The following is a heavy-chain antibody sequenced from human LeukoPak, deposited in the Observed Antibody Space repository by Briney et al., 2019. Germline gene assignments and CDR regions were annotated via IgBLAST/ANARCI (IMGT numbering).Heavy chain of an antibody. CDR3: ARHGTITMVRGRLRYYYMDV. Sequence: SETLSLTCTVSGGSISSYYWSWIRQPPGKGLEWIGYIYYSGSTNYNPSLKSRVTISVDTSMNQFSLKLSSVTAADTAVYYCARHGTITMVRGRLRYYYMDVWGKGATVTISS. D-gene: IGHD3-10*01. CDR2: IYYSGST. J-gene: IGHJ6*03. V-gene: IGHV4-59*01. CDR1: GGSISSYY.